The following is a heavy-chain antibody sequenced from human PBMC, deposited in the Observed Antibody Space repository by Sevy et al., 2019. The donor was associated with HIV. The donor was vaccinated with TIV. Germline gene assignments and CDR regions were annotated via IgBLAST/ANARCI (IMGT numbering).Heavy chain of an antibody. Sequence: GGSLRLSCAASGFTFSDHYMDWVRQAPGKGLEWVGRSRNKANGYSTEYAASVRGRFTISRDDSKNSLFLQMDTLKTEDTAVYYCTRADYGTHPFDFWGQGTLVTVSS. V-gene: IGHV3-72*01. J-gene: IGHJ4*02. CDR3: TRADYGTHPFDF. CDR1: GFTFSDHY. D-gene: IGHD3-16*01. CDR2: SRNKANGYST.